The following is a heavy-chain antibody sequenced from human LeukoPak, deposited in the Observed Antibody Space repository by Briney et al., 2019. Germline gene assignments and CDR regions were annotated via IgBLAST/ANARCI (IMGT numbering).Heavy chain of an antibody. CDR3: ASSRITMVRGVPLNWFDP. CDR1: RGTFSSYA. J-gene: IGHJ5*02. CDR2: IIPIFGTA. V-gene: IGHV1-69*13. Sequence: SVKVSCKASRGTFSSYAISWVRQALGQGLEWMGGIIPIFGTANYAQEFQGRVTITADESTSTAYMELSRLRSDDTAVYYCASSRITMVRGVPLNWFDPWGQGTLVTVSS. D-gene: IGHD3-10*01.